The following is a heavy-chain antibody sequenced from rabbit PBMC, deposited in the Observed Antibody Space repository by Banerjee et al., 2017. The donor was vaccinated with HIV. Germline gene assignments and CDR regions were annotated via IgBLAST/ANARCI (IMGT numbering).Heavy chain of an antibody. J-gene: IGHJ4*01. V-gene: IGHV1S45*01. Sequence: QEQLVESGGGLVQPEGSLTLTCTASGFSFSTIYYMCWVRQAPGKGLEWIACINSNTGNTVYASWAKGPFTISRDNAQNTVSLQLNSLTAADTATYFCARDLAGVIGCNFNLWGPGTLVTVS. CDR1: GFSFSTIYY. CDR3: ARDLAGVIGCNFNL. D-gene: IGHD4-1*01. CDR2: INSNTGNT.